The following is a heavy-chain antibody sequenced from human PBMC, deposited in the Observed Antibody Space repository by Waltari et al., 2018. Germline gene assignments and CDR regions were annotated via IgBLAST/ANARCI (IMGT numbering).Heavy chain of an antibody. V-gene: IGHV3-9*01. CDR1: GFTFDDYA. CDR2: ISWNSGSI. D-gene: IGHD4-17*01. Sequence: EVQLVESGGGLVQPGRSLRLSCAASGFTFDDYAMHWVRQAPGKGLEWVSGISWNSGSIGYADSVKGRFTISRDNAKNSLYLQMNSLRAEDTAVYYCAKSYGVNYWYFDLWGRGTLVTVSS. CDR3: AKSYGVNYWYFDL. J-gene: IGHJ2*01.